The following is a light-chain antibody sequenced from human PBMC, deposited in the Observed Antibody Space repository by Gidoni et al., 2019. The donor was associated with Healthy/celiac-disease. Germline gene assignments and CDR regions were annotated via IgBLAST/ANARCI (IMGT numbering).Light chain of an antibody. CDR2: GAS. Sequence: DIVMTQSPATLSVSPGDRATLSCRASQSVSSNLTWYQQKPGQAPRLLIYGASTRATGIPARFSGSGSGTEFTLTISSLQSEDFAVYYCQQYNNWPRLFGPGTKVDIK. J-gene: IGKJ3*01. CDR1: QSVSSN. V-gene: IGKV3-15*01. CDR3: QQYNNWPRL.